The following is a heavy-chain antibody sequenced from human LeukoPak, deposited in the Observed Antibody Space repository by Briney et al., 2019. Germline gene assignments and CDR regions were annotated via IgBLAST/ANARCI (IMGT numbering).Heavy chain of an antibody. CDR3: AKDRSGSFPNWFDP. Sequence: GGSLRLSCAASGFTFSSYAMTWVRQAPGEGLEWVAAINGGGGNTYYADSVKGRFTISRDNSKNTLYLQMNSLRGEDTAVYYCAKDRSGSFPNWFDPWGQGTLVTVSS. D-gene: IGHD3-10*01. CDR1: GFTFSSYA. J-gene: IGHJ5*02. CDR2: INGGGGNT. V-gene: IGHV3-23*01.